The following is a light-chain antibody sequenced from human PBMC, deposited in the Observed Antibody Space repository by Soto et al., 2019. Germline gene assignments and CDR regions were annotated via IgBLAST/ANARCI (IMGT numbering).Light chain of an antibody. CDR3: AARDDTLNGAV. V-gene: IGLV1-44*01. Sequence: QSVLTQPPSASGTPGQRVTISCSGRGSNVGSNSVNWYQQLPGTAPKLLIYSSNQRPSGVPDRFSGSKSGTSASLAISGLQSEDGADYYCAARDDTLNGAVFGGGTKLTVL. J-gene: IGLJ3*02. CDR2: SSN. CDR1: GSNVGSNS.